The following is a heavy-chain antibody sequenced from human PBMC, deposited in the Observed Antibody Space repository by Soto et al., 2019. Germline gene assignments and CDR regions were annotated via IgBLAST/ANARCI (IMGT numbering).Heavy chain of an antibody. CDR3: ARCQGRRYYDSSGHLNFDY. J-gene: IGHJ4*02. D-gene: IGHD3-22*01. CDR2: INHSGST. Sequence: SETLSLTCAVYGGSFSGYYWSWIRQPPGKGLEWIGEINHSGSTNYNPSLKSRVTISVDTSKNQFSLKLSSVTAADTAVYYWARCQGRRYYDSSGHLNFDYWGRGILVTVSS. CDR1: GGSFSGYY. V-gene: IGHV4-34*01.